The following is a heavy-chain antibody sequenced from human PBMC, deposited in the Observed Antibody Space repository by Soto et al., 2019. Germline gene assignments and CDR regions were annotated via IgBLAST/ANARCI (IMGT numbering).Heavy chain of an antibody. Sequence: QVQLVQSGAEEKKPGASVKVSCKASGYTFTSHAMHWVRQAPGQRLEWMGWINAGNGNTKYSQKFQGRVTITTDTPASTAYMELSSLRSEATAVYYCASDGIAAAGTSWFDPWGQGTLVTVSS. D-gene: IGHD6-13*01. CDR3: ASDGIAAAGTSWFDP. V-gene: IGHV1-3*05. J-gene: IGHJ5*02. CDR1: GYTFTSHA. CDR2: INAGNGNT.